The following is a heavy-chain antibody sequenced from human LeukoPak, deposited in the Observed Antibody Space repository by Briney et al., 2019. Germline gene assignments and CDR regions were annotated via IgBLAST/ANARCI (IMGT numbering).Heavy chain of an antibody. Sequence: GGSLRLSCAASGFTFSDYYMSWIRQAPGKGLEWVSYISSSSSYTNYADSVKGRFTISRDNAKNSLYLQMNSLRAEDTAVYYCARRGIAAGNWFDPWGQGTLVTVSS. V-gene: IGHV3-11*06. CDR2: ISSSSSYT. CDR3: ARRGIAAGNWFDP. J-gene: IGHJ5*02. CDR1: GFTFSDYY. D-gene: IGHD6-13*01.